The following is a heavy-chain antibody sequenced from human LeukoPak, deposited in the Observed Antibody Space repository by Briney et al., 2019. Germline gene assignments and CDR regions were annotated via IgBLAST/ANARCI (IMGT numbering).Heavy chain of an antibody. CDR3: ARGSSSWYFDRSRLSDY. V-gene: IGHV1-8*01. D-gene: IGHD6-13*01. J-gene: IGHJ4*02. CDR1: GYTFTSYD. CDR2: MNPNSGNT. Sequence: EASVKVSCKASGYTFTSYDINWVRPATGQGLEWMGWMNPNSGNTGYAQKFQGRVTMTRNTSISTAYMELSSLRSEDTAVYYCARGSSSWYFDRSRLSDYWGQGTLVTVSS.